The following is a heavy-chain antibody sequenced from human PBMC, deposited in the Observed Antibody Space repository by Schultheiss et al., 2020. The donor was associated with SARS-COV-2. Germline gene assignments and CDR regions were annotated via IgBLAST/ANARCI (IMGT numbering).Heavy chain of an antibody. D-gene: IGHD4-11*01. J-gene: IGHJ4*02. CDR3: AKENSNYADY. V-gene: IGHV3-23*01. CDR1: GFTFSSYA. Sequence: GGSLRLSCAASGFTFSSYAMSWVRQAPGKGLEWVSAISSSSSYIYYADSVKGRFTISRDNSKNTLYLQMNSLRAEDTAVYYCAKENSNYADYWGQGTLVTVSS. CDR2: ISSSSSYI.